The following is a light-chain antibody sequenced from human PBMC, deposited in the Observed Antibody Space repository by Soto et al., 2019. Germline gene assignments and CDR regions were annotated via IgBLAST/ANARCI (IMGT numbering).Light chain of an antibody. J-gene: IGKJ1*01. Sequence: EIVLTQSPGTLSLSPGERATLSCRASQSASSTYLAWYQQKPGQAPRLLIYGASSRATGIPDRFSGGGSGTDFTLTIRRLEAEDFAVYYCQQSGTFGQGTKVEIK. CDR1: QSASSTY. CDR3: QQSGT. V-gene: IGKV3-20*01. CDR2: GAS.